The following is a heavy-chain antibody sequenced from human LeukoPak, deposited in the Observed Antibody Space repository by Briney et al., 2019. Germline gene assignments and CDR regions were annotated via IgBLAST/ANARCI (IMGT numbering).Heavy chain of an antibody. CDR3: ARDSEHGGLY. J-gene: IGHJ4*02. D-gene: IGHD2-15*01. CDR2: SYASGST. CDR1: GGSINSYY. Sequence: SETLSLTCTVSGGSINSYYWTWIRQPAGKGLEWIGRSYASGSTNYNPSLKSRVTMSVDTSKNQFSLKLNSATAADTAVYYCARDSEHGGLYWGQGTLVTVSS. V-gene: IGHV4-4*07.